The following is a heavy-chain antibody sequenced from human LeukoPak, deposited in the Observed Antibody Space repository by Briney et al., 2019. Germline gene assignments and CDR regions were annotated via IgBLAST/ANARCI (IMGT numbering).Heavy chain of an antibody. CDR3: ASQPYYDILTGYSHFDY. J-gene: IGHJ4*02. D-gene: IGHD3-9*01. V-gene: IGHV4-39*01. CDR1: GGSIRSSSYY. Sequence: KPSETLSLTCIVTGGSIRSSSYYWGWIRQPPGKGLEWIGSIYYSGSTYYNPSLKGRVTISVDTSTNQFSLKLSSVTAADTAVYYCASQPYYDILTGYSHFDYWGQGTLVTVSS. CDR2: IYYSGST.